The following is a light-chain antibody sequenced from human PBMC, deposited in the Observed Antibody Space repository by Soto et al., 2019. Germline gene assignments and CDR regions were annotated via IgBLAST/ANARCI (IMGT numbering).Light chain of an antibody. CDR3: QQSYSTPWT. CDR2: AAS. CDR1: QSVSGW. Sequence: DIQMTQSPSTLSASLGDTVTVTCQASQSVSGWLSWYQQKPGEAPKLLIYAASSLQSGVPSRFSGSGSGTDFTLTISSLQPEDFATYYCQQSYSTPWTFGQGTKVDIK. V-gene: IGKV1-39*01. J-gene: IGKJ1*01.